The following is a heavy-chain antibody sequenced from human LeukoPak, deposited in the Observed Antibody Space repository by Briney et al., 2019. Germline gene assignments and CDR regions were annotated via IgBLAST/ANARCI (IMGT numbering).Heavy chain of an antibody. Sequence: GGSLRLSCAASGFTFSTYAMTWVRQAPGKGLEWVSLISGTGGSTYYADSVRGRFTISRDNSKNTLYLQMNSLRAEDTAVYYCAKDYEPLVGVHRWGDWFDPWGQGTLVTVSS. V-gene: IGHV3-23*01. J-gene: IGHJ5*02. CDR3: AKDYEPLVGVHRWGDWFDP. CDR1: GFTFSTYA. D-gene: IGHD1-26*01. CDR2: ISGTGGST.